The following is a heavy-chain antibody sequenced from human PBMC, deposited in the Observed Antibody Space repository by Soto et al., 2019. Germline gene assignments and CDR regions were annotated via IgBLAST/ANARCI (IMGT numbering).Heavy chain of an antibody. CDR2: INPKSGDT. J-gene: IGHJ6*02. V-gene: IGHV1-2*02. D-gene: IGHD3-3*01. Sequence: ASVKVSCKASGFPFSDYYIHWLRQAPGQGPEWMGWINPKSGDTNYARNFLGRVTVTSGTSISTAYLELSRLTSDDTAVYYCARFGVVITSYYYSGMDLWGQGTTVTVSS. CDR1: GFPFSDYY. CDR3: ARFGVVITSYYYSGMDL.